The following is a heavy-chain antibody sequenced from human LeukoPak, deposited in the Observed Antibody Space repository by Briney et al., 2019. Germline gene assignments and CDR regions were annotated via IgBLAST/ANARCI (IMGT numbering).Heavy chain of an antibody. V-gene: IGHV3-64*01. Sequence: PGGSLRLSCTASGFTFSSYAMHWVRQAPGKELEYVSAITSNGDSTHYARSVKGRFTISRDNSKDTVYLQMGSLRSEDMAVYYCARGPYHMLLMPTWFDTWGQGTVVTVSS. CDR2: ITSNGDST. CDR1: GFTFSSYA. J-gene: IGHJ5*02. CDR3: ARGPYHMLLMPTWFDT. D-gene: IGHD3-16*01.